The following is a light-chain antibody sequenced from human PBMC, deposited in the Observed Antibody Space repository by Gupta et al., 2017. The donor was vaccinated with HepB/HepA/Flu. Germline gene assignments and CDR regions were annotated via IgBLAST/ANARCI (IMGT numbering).Light chain of an antibody. Sequence: DIVLTQSPATLSLSPGERATLSCRASQSVDSSLGWYQQKPGQAPRLLIYDASNRATGIPARFSGSGSGTDFTLTSSSREPEDFAVYYWQQRLSWQTFGQGTKVEIK. CDR1: QSVDSS. V-gene: IGKV3-11*01. CDR2: DAS. J-gene: IGKJ1*01. CDR3: QQRLSWQT.